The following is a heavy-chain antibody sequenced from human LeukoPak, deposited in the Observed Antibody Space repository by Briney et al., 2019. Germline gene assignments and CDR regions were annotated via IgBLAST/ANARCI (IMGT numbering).Heavy chain of an antibody. J-gene: IGHJ4*02. Sequence: ASVKVSCKASGYTFTDYYLHSVRLAPGQGLEWMAWIHPNSGVTKYAQKFQGRVTVTRDTSISTLYMELTRLTSDDTAVYYCARHHCGGGGSCYPIDYWGQGTLVTVSS. D-gene: IGHD2-15*01. V-gene: IGHV1-2*02. CDR1: GYTFTDYY. CDR2: IHPNSGVT. CDR3: ARHHCGGGGSCYPIDY.